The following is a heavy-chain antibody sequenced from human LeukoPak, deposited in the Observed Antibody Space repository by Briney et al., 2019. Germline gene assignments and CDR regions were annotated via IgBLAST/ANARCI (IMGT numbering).Heavy chain of an antibody. V-gene: IGHV3-20*04. Sequence: GGSLRLSCAASGCTFDDYGMRWVRHVAGKGLEWVSGIDWNGASTGYADSVKGRFTISRDNAKKSLYLQMNSLRAEDTALYYCAIGSTMVSDYWGQGTLVTVSS. J-gene: IGHJ4*02. CDR1: GCTFDDYG. CDR2: IDWNGAST. D-gene: IGHD3-10*01. CDR3: AIGSTMVSDY.